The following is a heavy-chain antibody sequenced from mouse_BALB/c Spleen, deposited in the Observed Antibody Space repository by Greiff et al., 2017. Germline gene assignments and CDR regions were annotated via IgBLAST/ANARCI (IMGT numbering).Heavy chain of an antibody. CDR1: GYTFSSYW. D-gene: IGHD2-10*02. CDR2: ILPGSGST. V-gene: IGHV1-9*01. Sequence: QVQLQQSGAELMKPGASVKISCKATGYTFSSYWIEWVKQRPGHGLEWIGEILPGSGSTNYNEKFKGKATFTADTSSNTAYMQLSSLTSEDSAVYYCARYQYGNYGAMDYWGQGTSVTVSS. CDR3: ARYQYGNYGAMDY. J-gene: IGHJ4*01.